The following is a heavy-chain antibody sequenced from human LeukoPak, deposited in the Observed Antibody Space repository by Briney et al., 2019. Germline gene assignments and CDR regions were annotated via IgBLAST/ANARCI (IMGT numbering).Heavy chain of an antibody. Sequence: SGGSLRLSCAASGFTFGTYYMSWVRQAPGKGLEWVANINQDGSETNYADSVQGRFTISRDNAENSLYLQMNSLRVEDTALYYCARGHCSGGTCFSSLYDYWGLGTLVTVSS. CDR1: GFTFGTYY. CDR2: INQDGSET. V-gene: IGHV3-7*01. D-gene: IGHD2-15*01. J-gene: IGHJ4*02. CDR3: ARGHCSGGTCFSSLYDY.